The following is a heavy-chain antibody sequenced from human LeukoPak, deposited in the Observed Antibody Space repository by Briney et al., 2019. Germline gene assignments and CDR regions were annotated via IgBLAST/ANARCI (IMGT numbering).Heavy chain of an antibody. J-gene: IGHJ4*02. Sequence: GGSLRLSCAASGFTFSSYAMNWVRQAPGKGLEWVSYISSSGSTIYYADSVKGRFTISRDNAKNSLYLQMNSLRAEDTAVYYCARGLRLGDYFDYWGQGTLVTVSS. CDR1: GFTFSSYA. CDR2: ISSSGSTI. CDR3: ARGLRLGDYFDY. D-gene: IGHD5-12*01. V-gene: IGHV3-48*03.